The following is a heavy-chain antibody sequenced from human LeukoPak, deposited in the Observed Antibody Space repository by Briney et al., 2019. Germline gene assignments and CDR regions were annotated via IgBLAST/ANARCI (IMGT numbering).Heavy chain of an antibody. Sequence: ASVKVPCKASGYTFTSYDINWVRQATGQGLEWMGWMNPNSGNTGYAQKFQGRVTITRNTSISTAYMELSSPRSEDTAVYYCARGPDIWGSRYYFDYWGQGTLVTVSS. CDR1: GYTFTSYD. V-gene: IGHV1-8*03. CDR2: MNPNSGNT. D-gene: IGHD3-16*01. CDR3: ARGPDIWGSRYYFDY. J-gene: IGHJ4*02.